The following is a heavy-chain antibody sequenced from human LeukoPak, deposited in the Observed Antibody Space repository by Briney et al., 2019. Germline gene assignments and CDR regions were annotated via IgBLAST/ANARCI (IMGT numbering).Heavy chain of an antibody. CDR1: GGSIRSGDYY. CDR2: IYYSGST. CDR3: ARATTKNYWYFDL. V-gene: IGHV4-61*08. J-gene: IGHJ2*01. D-gene: IGHD4-17*01. Sequence: SETLSLTCTVSGGSIRSGDYYWSWIRQPPGKGLEWIGYIYYSGSTNYNPSLKSRLTISVVTSKNQFSLKLSSVTAADTAVYYCARATTKNYWYFDLWGRGTLVTVSS.